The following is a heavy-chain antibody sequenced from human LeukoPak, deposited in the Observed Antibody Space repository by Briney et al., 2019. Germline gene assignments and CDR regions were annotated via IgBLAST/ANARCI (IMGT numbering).Heavy chain of an antibody. CDR3: AKVVTPSTSFDY. CDR2: ISYDGSNK. J-gene: IGHJ4*02. CDR1: GFTFSSYG. D-gene: IGHD4-23*01. Sequence: GRSLRLSCAASGFTFSSYGMHWVRQAPGKGLEWVAVISYDGSNKYYADSVKGRFTISRDNSKNTLYLQMNSLRAEDTAVYYCAKVVTPSTSFDYWGQGTLVTVSS. V-gene: IGHV3-30*18.